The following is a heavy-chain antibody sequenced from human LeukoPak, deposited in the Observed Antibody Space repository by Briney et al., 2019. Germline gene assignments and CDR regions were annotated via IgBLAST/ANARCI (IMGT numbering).Heavy chain of an antibody. CDR3: ARAYDFWSGHYDY. J-gene: IGHJ4*02. V-gene: IGHV3-23*01. D-gene: IGHD3-3*01. Sequence: GGSLRLSCAASGFTFSSYGMSWVRQAPGKGLEWVSAISGSGGSTYYADSVKGRFTISRDNAKNSLYLQMNSLRAEDTAVYYCARAYDFWSGHYDYWGQGTLVTVSS. CDR2: ISGSGGST. CDR1: GFTFSSYG.